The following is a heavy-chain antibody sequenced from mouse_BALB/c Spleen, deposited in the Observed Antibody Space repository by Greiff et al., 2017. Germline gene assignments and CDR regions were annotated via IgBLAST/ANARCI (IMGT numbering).Heavy chain of an antibody. CDR3: AREWGYGSSPAWFAY. V-gene: IGHV5-6-3*01. CDR1: GFTFSSYG. Sequence: EVKLMESGGGLVQPGGSLKLSCAASGFTFSSYGMSWVRQTPDKRLELVATINSNGGSTYYPDSVKGRFTISRDNAKNTLYLQMSSLKSEDTAMYYCAREWGYGSSPAWFAYWGQGTLVTVSA. D-gene: IGHD1-1*01. CDR2: INSNGGST. J-gene: IGHJ3*01.